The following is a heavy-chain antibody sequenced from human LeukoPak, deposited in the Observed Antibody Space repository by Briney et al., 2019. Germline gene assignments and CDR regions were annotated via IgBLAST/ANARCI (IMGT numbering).Heavy chain of an antibody. CDR1: GGSISSGGYY. Sequence: SQTLSLTCTVSGGSISSGGYYWSWIRQHPGKGLEWIGYIYYSGSTYYNPSLKSRVTISVDTSKNQFSLKLSSVTAADTAVYYCARTAPLRRPAFDYWGQGTLVTASS. J-gene: IGHJ4*02. CDR2: IYYSGST. V-gene: IGHV4-31*03. CDR3: ARTAPLRRPAFDY. D-gene: IGHD4-17*01.